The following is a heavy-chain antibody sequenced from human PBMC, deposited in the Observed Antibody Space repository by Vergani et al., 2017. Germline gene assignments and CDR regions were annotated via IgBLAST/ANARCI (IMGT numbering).Heavy chain of an antibody. V-gene: IGHV4-39*01. CDR2: IYYSGST. J-gene: IGHJ4*02. CDR1: GGSISSSSYY. Sequence: QLQLQESGPGLVKPSETLSLTCTVSGGSISSSSYYWGWIRQPPGKGLEWIGSIYYSGSTYYNPSLKSRVTISVDTSKNQFSLKLSSVTAADPAVYYCARGYSYGYVFDYWGQGSLVTVSS. CDR3: ARGYSYGYVFDY. D-gene: IGHD5-18*01.